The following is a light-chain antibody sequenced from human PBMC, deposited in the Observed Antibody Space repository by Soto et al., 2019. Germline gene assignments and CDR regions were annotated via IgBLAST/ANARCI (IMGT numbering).Light chain of an antibody. Sequence: QSALTQPRSVSGSPGQSVTISCTGTSSDVGAYNSVSWYQQHPGKAPKLMIYDVSKRPSGVPGRFSGSKSGNTASLTISGLQAEDEADYYCLSYAGSKTLMVFGGGTKLT. CDR2: DVS. CDR3: LSYAGSKTLMV. CDR1: SSDVGAYNS. J-gene: IGLJ2*01. V-gene: IGLV2-11*01.